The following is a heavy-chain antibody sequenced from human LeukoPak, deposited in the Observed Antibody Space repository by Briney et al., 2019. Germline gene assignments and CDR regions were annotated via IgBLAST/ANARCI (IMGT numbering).Heavy chain of an antibody. D-gene: IGHD2-2*01. Sequence: ASVKVSCKASGGTFSSYAISWVRQAPGQGLEWMGWISAYNGNTNYAQKLQGRVTMTTDTSTSTAYMELRSLRSDDTAVYYCASFVPAAIHPPAYWGQGTLVTVSS. CDR2: ISAYNGNT. CDR1: GGTFSSYA. V-gene: IGHV1-18*01. CDR3: ASFVPAAIHPPAY. J-gene: IGHJ4*02.